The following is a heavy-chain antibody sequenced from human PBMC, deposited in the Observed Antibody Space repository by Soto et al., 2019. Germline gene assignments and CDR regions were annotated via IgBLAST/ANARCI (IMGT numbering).Heavy chain of an antibody. V-gene: IGHV3-33*01. CDR3: ARDFRYFDWFVPEHNAFDI. CDR2: KWYDGSNK. J-gene: IGHJ3*02. CDR1: GFTFSSYG. D-gene: IGHD3-9*01. Sequence: GGSLRLSCAASGFTFSSYGMHWVRQAPGKGLEWVAVKWYDGSNKYYADSVKGRFTISRDNSKNTLYLQMNSLRAEDTAVYYCARDFRYFDWFVPEHNAFDIWGQGTMVTVSS.